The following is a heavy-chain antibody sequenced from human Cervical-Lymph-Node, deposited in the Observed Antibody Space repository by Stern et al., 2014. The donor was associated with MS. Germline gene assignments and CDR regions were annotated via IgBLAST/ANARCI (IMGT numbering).Heavy chain of an antibody. V-gene: IGHV3-23*04. Sequence: EVHLVESGGGLVQPAGSLRLSCAASGFAFSTYAMTRVRQAPGTVLEWVSSVSGSVGTTYYRDSVRGRFTISRDNSKTTLYLQMNGLRAEDTAVYYCACDYGRYWGQGTLVTVSS. CDR3: ACDYGRY. CDR1: GFAFSTYA. D-gene: IGHD4-17*01. CDR2: VSGSVGTT. J-gene: IGHJ4*02.